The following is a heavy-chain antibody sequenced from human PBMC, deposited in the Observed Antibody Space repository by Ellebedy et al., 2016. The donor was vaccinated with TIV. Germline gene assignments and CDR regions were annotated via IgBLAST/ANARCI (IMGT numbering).Heavy chain of an antibody. CDR3: ARGTWTRGS. D-gene: IGHD3/OR15-3a*01. J-gene: IGHJ5*02. Sequence: PGGSLRLSCAASGFTFSDYWMSWVRQAPGKGLEWVANIKKDGSEKNYVDSVKGRFTISRDNAKNSLYLQMNSLRAEDTAVYYCARGTWTRGSWGQGTLVTVSS. CDR1: GFTFSDYW. V-gene: IGHV3-7*03. CDR2: IKKDGSEK.